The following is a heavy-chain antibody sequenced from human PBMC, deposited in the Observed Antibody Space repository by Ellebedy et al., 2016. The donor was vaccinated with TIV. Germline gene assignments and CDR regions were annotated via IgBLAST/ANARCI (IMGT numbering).Heavy chain of an antibody. CDR2: ISAGGGNT. V-gene: IGHV3-23*01. J-gene: IGHJ4*02. D-gene: IGHD3-22*01. CDR3: AKDEHDSSGYYWAN. Sequence: GESLKISCAASGFSFTSYTMSWVRQAPGKGLEWVSAISAGGGNTYYVDSVKGRFTISRDDSKNTLYMQMNGLRAEDTALYYCAKDEHDSSGYYWANWGQGTLVTVSA. CDR1: GFSFTSYT.